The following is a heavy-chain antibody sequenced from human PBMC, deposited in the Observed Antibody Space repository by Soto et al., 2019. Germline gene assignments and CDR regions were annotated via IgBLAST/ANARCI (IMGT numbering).Heavy chain of an antibody. V-gene: IGHV4-59*01. D-gene: IGHD2-2*01. CDR2: IYYSGST. Sequence: QVQLQESGPGLVKPSETLSLTCTVSGGSISSYYWSWIRQPPGKGLEWIGYIYYSGSTNYNPSLKSRVTISVDTSKNQFSLKLSSVTAADTAVYYCARGGVPAYDPTTYGMDVWGQGTTVTVSS. J-gene: IGHJ6*02. CDR1: GGSISSYY. CDR3: ARGGVPAYDPTTYGMDV.